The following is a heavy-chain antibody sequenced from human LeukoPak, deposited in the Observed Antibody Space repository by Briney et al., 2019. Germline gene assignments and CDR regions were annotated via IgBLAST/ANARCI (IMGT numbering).Heavy chain of an antibody. D-gene: IGHD6-13*01. V-gene: IGHV1-69*06. J-gene: IGHJ6*03. CDR2: IIPIFGTA. CDR3: ATAPYSSSWYTLHYYMDV. Sequence: ASVKVSCKASGYTFTSYYMHWVRQAPGQGLEWMGGIIPIFGTANYAQKFQGRVTITADKSTSTAYMELSSLRSEDTAVYYCATAPYSSSWYTLHYYMDVWGKGTTVTVSS. CDR1: GYTFTSYY.